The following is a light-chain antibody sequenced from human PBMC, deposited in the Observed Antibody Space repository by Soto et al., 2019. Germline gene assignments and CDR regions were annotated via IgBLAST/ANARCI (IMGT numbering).Light chain of an antibody. CDR2: KAS. V-gene: IGKV1-5*03. J-gene: IGKJ5*01. Sequence: DIQMTQYPYTLSASLGDRFTITCLASQSISSWLAWYQQKPGKAPKLLIYKASSLESGVPSRFSGSGSGTEFTLTISSLQPDDFATYYCQQYNSYPYTFGQGTRLEIK. CDR1: QSISSW. CDR3: QQYNSYPYT.